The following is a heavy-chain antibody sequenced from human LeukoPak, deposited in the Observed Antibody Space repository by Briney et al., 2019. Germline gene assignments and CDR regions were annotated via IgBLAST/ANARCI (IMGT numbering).Heavy chain of an antibody. Sequence: PGGSLRLSCAVSGFNFTNYVMGWVRQTPGPGLEGVSAVSGSGSSTYYADSVSGRFTVSRHNSKKIVYLQMNNLRAEDAAVYYCARARSFDFWSFMDVWGKGTTVTVSS. CDR1: GFNFTNYV. D-gene: IGHD3-3*01. V-gene: IGHV3-23*01. J-gene: IGHJ6*03. CDR2: VSGSGSST. CDR3: ARARSFDFWSFMDV.